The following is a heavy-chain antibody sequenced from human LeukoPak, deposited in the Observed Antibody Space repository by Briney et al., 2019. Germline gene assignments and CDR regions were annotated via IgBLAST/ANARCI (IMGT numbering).Heavy chain of an antibody. CDR1: GFTFSSYA. Sequence: GGSPRLSCAASGFTFSSYAMSWVRQAPGKGLEWVSAVSGSGGSTYYADSVKGLFTISRDNSKNTLYLQMNSLRAEDTAVYYCAKRMIRGVNHDAFDLWGQGTMVTVSS. CDR3: AKRMIRGVNHDAFDL. CDR2: VSGSGGST. J-gene: IGHJ3*01. V-gene: IGHV3-23*01. D-gene: IGHD3-10*01.